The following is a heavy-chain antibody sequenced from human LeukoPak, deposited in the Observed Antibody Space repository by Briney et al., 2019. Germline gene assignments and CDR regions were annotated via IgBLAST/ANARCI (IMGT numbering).Heavy chain of an antibody. CDR2: ISFDGSRK. J-gene: IGHJ4*02. Sequence: PGGSLRLSCAASGXTFSGYGMHWVRQAPGKGLEWVAAISFDGSRKYYADSLQGRFTISRDNFKSTVYLQMNSLRVEDTAVYYCAEGGDYYWGQGTLVTVSS. CDR3: AEGGDYY. V-gene: IGHV3-30*03. CDR1: GXTFSGYG. D-gene: IGHD2-21*02.